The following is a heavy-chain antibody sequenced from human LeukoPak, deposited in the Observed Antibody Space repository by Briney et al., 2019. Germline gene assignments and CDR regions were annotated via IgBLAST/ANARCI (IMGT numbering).Heavy chain of an antibody. Sequence: GGSLRLSGAASGFTVSSNYMSWVRQAPGKGLEWVSVIYSGGSTYYADSVKGRFTISRDNSKNTLYLQMNSLRAEDTAVYYCAREDGYNSADYWGQGTLVTVSS. V-gene: IGHV3-66*01. CDR1: GFTVSSNY. J-gene: IGHJ4*02. CDR2: IYSGGST. CDR3: AREDGYNSADY. D-gene: IGHD5-24*01.